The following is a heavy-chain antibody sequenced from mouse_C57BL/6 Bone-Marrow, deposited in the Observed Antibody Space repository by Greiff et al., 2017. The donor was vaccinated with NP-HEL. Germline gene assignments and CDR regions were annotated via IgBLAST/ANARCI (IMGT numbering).Heavy chain of an antibody. CDR3: ARSYYGSSLYAMDY. V-gene: IGHV1-18*01. CDR1: GYTFTDYN. CDR2: INPNNGGT. Sequence: EVQLQQSGPELVKPGASVKIPCKASGYTFTDYNMDWVKQSHGKSLEWIGDINPNNGGTIYNQKFKGKATLTVDKSSSTAYMELRSLTSEDTAVYYCARSYYGSSLYAMDYWGQGTSVTVSS. J-gene: IGHJ4*01. D-gene: IGHD1-1*01.